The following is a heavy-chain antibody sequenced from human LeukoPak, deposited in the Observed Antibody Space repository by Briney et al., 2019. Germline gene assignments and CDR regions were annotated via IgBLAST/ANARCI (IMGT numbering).Heavy chain of an antibody. D-gene: IGHD6-6*01. V-gene: IGHV3-74*01. CDR1: GFTFSRYW. J-gene: IGHJ5*02. Sequence: GGSLRLSCAASGFTFSRYWMHWVRQAPGKGLVWVSHINSDGSDTTYADSVKGRFTISRDNAKNTLYLQMNSLRAEGTAVYYCARHRYDRSSNSNRFDPWGQGTLVTVSS. CDR3: ARHRYDRSSNSNRFDP. CDR2: INSDGSDT.